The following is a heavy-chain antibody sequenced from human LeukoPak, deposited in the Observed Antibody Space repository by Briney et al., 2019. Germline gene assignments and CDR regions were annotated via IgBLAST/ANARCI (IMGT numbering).Heavy chain of an antibody. CDR2: ISAYNGNT. Sequence: SVKVSCKASGYTFTSYYMHWVRQAPGQGLEWMGWISAYNGNTNYAQKLQGRVTMTTDTSTSTAYMELRSLRPDDTAVYYCARVAVGFWSGYKGLDYWGQGTLVTVSS. D-gene: IGHD3-3*01. CDR3: ARVAVGFWSGYKGLDY. V-gene: IGHV1-18*04. J-gene: IGHJ4*02. CDR1: GYTFTSYY.